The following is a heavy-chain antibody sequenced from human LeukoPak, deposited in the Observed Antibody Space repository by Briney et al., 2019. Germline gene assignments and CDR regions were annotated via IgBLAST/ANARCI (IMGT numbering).Heavy chain of an antibody. J-gene: IGHJ4*02. D-gene: IGHD3-16*01. CDR3: ARGWDSYTFDY. V-gene: IGHV3-48*04. CDR1: GFTFSTYW. CDR2: ISSDGSTI. Sequence: GGSLRLSCAVSGFTFSTYWMSWVRQAPGKGLEWVSFISSDGSTIYSADSVKGRFTISRDNAKNLLHLQMNSLRAEDTAVYYCARGWDSYTFDYWGQGTLVTVSS.